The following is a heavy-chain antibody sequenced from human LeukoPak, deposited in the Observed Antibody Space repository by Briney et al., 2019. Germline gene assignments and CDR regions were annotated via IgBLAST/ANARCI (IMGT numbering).Heavy chain of an antibody. D-gene: IGHD4-17*01. CDR3: ARDRTTVTTFDY. CDR1: GFTFSSYW. J-gene: IGHJ4*02. V-gene: IGHV3-74*01. Sequence: GGSLRLSCAASGFTFSSYWMHWVRQAPGEGLVWVSRINSDGSTTEYADSVKGRFTISRDNAKNSLYLQMNTLRAEDTAVYYCARDRTTVTTFDYWGQGTLVTVSS. CDR2: INSDGSTT.